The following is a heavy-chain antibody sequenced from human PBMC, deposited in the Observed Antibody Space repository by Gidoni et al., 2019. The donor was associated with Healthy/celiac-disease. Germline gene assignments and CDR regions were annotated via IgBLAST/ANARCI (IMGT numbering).Heavy chain of an antibody. CDR2: ISYDGSNK. V-gene: IGHV3-30-3*01. Sequence: QVQLVESGGGVVQHGRSLRLSCAASGFTFSSYAMHWVRQAPGKGLEWVAVISYDGSNKSYADSVKGRFTISRDNSKNTLYLQMNSLRAEDTAVYYCARAKIGLGDDFWSGNNWFDPWGQGTLVTVSS. J-gene: IGHJ5*02. CDR1: GFTFSSYA. CDR3: ARAKIGLGDDFWSGNNWFDP. D-gene: IGHD3-3*01.